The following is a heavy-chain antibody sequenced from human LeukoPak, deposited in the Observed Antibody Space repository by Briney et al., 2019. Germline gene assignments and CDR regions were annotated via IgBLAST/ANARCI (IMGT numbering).Heavy chain of an antibody. D-gene: IGHD6-13*01. CDR2: IWYDGSNK. CDR1: GFTFSGYG. CDR3: ARLTSSWSIDY. J-gene: IGHJ4*02. Sequence: GGSLRLSCAASGFTFSGYGMHWVRQAPGKGLGWVAVIWYDGSNKYYADSLKGRFTVSRDNSKNTLYLEMNSLRAEDTAVYYCARLTSSWSIDYWGQGTLVTVSS. V-gene: IGHV3-33*01.